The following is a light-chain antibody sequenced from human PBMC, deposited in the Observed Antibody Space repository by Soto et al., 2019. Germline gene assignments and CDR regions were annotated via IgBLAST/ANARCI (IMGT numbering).Light chain of an antibody. Sequence: QSAVTQPASVSGSPGHSITISCTGTSSDVGYHNYVSWYQQHPGKAPKLMIYDVSDRPSGVSNRFSGSKSGNTASLTISGLQAEDDADYYCSSYTSGSTLDVLFGGGTKLTVL. V-gene: IGLV2-14*03. CDR3: SSYTSGSTLDVL. J-gene: IGLJ2*01. CDR1: SSDVGYHNY. CDR2: DVS.